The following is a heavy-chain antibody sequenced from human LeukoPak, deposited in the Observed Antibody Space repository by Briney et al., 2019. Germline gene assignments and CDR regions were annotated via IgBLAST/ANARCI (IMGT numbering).Heavy chain of an antibody. J-gene: IGHJ4*02. CDR1: GGSASSGTHY. CDR3: Y. CDR2: IYYTGST. V-gene: IGHV4-61*01. Sequence: TSETLSLTCTVSGGSASSGTHYWSWIRQPPGKGLEWIGYIYYTGSTNYNPSLKSRVSMSIDTSKNQFSLKLTSVTAADTAVYYDYWGQGTLVTVSS.